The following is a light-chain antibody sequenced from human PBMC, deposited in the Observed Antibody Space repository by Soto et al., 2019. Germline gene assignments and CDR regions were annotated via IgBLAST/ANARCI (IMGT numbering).Light chain of an antibody. Sequence: DIQMTQSPSSVSAFVGDRVTITCRASQDINIWLAWYQEKPVLAPNLLIYRASSLLGGVPSRFSGSGSGTYFTLTISSLQPEDLGTYYCQQGKDFPLTFGGGTKVEIK. CDR1: QDINIW. V-gene: IGKV1-12*01. J-gene: IGKJ4*01. CDR3: QQGKDFPLT. CDR2: RAS.